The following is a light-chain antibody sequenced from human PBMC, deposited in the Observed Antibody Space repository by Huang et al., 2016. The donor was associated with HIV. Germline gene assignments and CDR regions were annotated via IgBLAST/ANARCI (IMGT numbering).Light chain of an antibody. CDR1: DSIGSN. CDR3: YQYNSWPPQHT. J-gene: IGKJ2*01. Sequence: EVVLTQSPATLSVSPGERATVSCRAGDSIGSNLACDQQRHGQATRLLIQGDSSRATGIPARFRGSGSGTECALTISSLWSEDSAVYYCYQYNSWPPQHTFGQGTKLGIK. CDR2: GDS. V-gene: IGKV3-15*01.